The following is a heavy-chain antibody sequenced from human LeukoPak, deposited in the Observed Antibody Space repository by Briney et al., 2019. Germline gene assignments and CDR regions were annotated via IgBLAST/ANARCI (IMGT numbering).Heavy chain of an antibody. J-gene: IGHJ4*02. D-gene: IGHD6-19*01. V-gene: IGHV5-51*01. Sequence: PGESLKISCKGSGYSFTSYWIGWVRQMPGKGLEWTGIIYPGDSDTRYSPSFQGQVTISADKSISTAYLQWSSLKASDTAMYYCARQRSHSEVAGWFDYWGQGTLVTVSS. CDR2: IYPGDSDT. CDR1: GYSFTSYW. CDR3: ARQRSHSEVAGWFDY.